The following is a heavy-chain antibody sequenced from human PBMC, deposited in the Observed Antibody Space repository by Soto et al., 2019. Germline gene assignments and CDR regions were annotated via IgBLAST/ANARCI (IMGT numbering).Heavy chain of an antibody. Sequence: ETLSLTCTVSGGSITSYYWSWIRQPPGKGLEWIGYIYYSGSTYYNPSLKSRVTISVDTSKNQFSLKLSSVTAADTAVYYCATQEVGGSYVYTFDPWGQGTLVTVSS. CDR1: GGSITSYY. V-gene: IGHV4-59*04. CDR2: IYYSGST. J-gene: IGHJ5*02. CDR3: ATQEVGGSYVYTFDP. D-gene: IGHD1-26*01.